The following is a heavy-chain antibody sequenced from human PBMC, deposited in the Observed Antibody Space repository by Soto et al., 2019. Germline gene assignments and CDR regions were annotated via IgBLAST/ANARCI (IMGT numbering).Heavy chain of an antibody. CDR1: GGSISSYY. V-gene: IGHV4-59*01. Sequence: SETLSLTCTVSGGSISSYYWSWIRQSPGKGLEWIGCIYYSGNTNYNPSLKSRVTISVNTSKNQFSLRLTSVTAADTAVYYCASLPAKIMVRGRHYYYGMDVWGQGTTVTVSS. CDR3: ASLPAKIMVRGRHYYYGMDV. CDR2: IYYSGNT. J-gene: IGHJ6*02. D-gene: IGHD3-10*01.